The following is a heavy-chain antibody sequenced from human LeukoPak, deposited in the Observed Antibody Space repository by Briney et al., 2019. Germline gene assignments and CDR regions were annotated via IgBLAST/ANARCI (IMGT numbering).Heavy chain of an antibody. CDR2: ISSYNGNT. Sequence: GASVKVSCKASGYTFTGYYTHWVRQAPGQGLEWMGWISSYNGNTNYAQKLQGRVTMTTDTSTSAAYMELRSLRSDDTAVYYCARGGSGSYFDYWGQGTLVTVSS. D-gene: IGHD1-26*01. CDR3: ARGGSGSYFDY. V-gene: IGHV1-18*04. CDR1: GYTFTGYY. J-gene: IGHJ4*02.